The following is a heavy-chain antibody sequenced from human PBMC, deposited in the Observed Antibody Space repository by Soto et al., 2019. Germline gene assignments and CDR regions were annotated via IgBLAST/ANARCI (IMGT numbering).Heavy chain of an antibody. Sequence: GGSLRLSCAASGFTFSSYGMHWVRQAPGKGLEWVAVIWYDGSNKYYADSVKGRFTISRDNSKNTLYLQMNSLRAEDTAVYYCARGKDTALIYGDYYYGMDVWGQGTTVTVSS. D-gene: IGHD5-18*01. CDR3: ARGKDTALIYGDYYYGMDV. CDR1: GFTFSSYG. J-gene: IGHJ6*02. CDR2: IWYDGSNK. V-gene: IGHV3-33*01.